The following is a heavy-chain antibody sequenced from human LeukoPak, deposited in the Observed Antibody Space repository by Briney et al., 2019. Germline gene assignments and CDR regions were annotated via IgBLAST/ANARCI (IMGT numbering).Heavy chain of an antibody. CDR3: ARDGDSAFDI. CDR1: GFTFDDYG. CDR2: INWNGGST. V-gene: IGHV3-20*01. D-gene: IGHD3-22*01. Sequence: GGALRLSCAASGFTFDDYGMRWVRQARGKGLEWVSGINWNGGSTGYADSVKGRFTISRDNAKTALYLQRNSLRAEATALYHCARDGDSAFDIWGQGTMVTVSS. J-gene: IGHJ3*02.